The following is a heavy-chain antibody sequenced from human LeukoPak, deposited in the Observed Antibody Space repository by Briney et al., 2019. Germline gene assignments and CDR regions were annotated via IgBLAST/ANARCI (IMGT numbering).Heavy chain of an antibody. CDR1: GFSFSSYW. J-gene: IGHJ4*02. CDR3: ASTASLSY. V-gene: IGHV3-7*01. D-gene: IGHD6-6*01. Sequence: GGSLRLSCAASGFSFSSYWMTWVRQAPGKGLEWVANIKQDASEEHYVDPVKGRFTISRDNAKSSLYLQLNSLRVEDTALYFCASTASLSYWGQGTLATVSS. CDR2: IKQDASEE.